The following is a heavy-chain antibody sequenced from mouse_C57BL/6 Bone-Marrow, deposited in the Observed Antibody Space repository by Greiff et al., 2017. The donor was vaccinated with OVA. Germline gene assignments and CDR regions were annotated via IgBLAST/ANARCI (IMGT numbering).Heavy chain of an antibody. Sequence: EVQLVESGGGLVQSGRSLRLSCATSGFTFSDFYMEWVRQAPGKGLEWIAASRNKANDYTTEYSASVKGRFIVSRDTSQSILYLQMNALRAEDTAIYYCARDAGTTVVEGYFDVWGTGTTVTVSS. CDR2: SRNKANDYTT. CDR3: ARDAGTTVVEGYFDV. J-gene: IGHJ1*03. CDR1: GFTFSDFY. D-gene: IGHD1-1*01. V-gene: IGHV7-1*01.